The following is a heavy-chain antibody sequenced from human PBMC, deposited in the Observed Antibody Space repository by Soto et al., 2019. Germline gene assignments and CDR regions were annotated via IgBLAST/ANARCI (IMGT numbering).Heavy chain of an antibody. Sequence: GGSLRLSCAASGFTFSSYGMHWVRQAPGKGLEWVAVIWYDGSNKYSADAVKGRLTISRDNFKNTVYLQMNSLRAEDTAVYYCARAASGYSSSWYEGPDYFQHWGQGTLVTVSS. D-gene: IGHD6-13*01. J-gene: IGHJ1*01. CDR1: GFTFSSYG. CDR3: ARAASGYSSSWYEGPDYFQH. V-gene: IGHV3-33*01. CDR2: IWYDGSNK.